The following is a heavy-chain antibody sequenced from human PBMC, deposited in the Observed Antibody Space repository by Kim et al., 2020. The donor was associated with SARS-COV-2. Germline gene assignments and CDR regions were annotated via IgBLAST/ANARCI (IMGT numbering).Heavy chain of an antibody. CDR3: ARGAEYYYYYYGMDV. V-gene: IGHV4-30-2*01. CDR2: IYHSGST. Sequence: SETLSLTCAVSGGSISSGGYSWSWIRQPPGKGLEWIGYIYHSGSTYYNPSLKSRVTISVDRSKNQFSLKLSSVTAADTAVYYCARGAEYYYYYYGMDVWGQGTTVTVSS. CDR1: GGSISSGGYS. J-gene: IGHJ6*02.